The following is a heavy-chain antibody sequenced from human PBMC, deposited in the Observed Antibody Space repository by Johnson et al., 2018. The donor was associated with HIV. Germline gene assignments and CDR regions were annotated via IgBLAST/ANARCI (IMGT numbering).Heavy chain of an antibody. CDR2: ILYDGINK. Sequence: QVQLVESGGGVVQPGRSLRLSCAASGFTFSSYAMHWVRQAPGKGLEWVAVILYDGINKYYADSVKGRFTISRDNSKNTLYLQMNSLRGEDTAVCYCARQPRRAFDIWGQGTMVTVSS. J-gene: IGHJ3*02. V-gene: IGHV3-30*04. CDR1: GFTFSSYA. CDR3: ARQPRRAFDI.